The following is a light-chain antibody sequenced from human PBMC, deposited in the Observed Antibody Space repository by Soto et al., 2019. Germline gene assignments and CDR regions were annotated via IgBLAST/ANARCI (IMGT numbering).Light chain of an antibody. CDR1: QTVTSY. J-gene: IGKJ2*01. Sequence: DVRMTQSAASLSVSLGDSLTLTCWASQTVTSYLNWYQRKKGKAPKLLIYAASTLQSGVPSRFSGSGYGTEFNLTIISLQPEDFATYYCQQSYSTLYTFGQGTKVDIK. CDR2: AAS. V-gene: IGKV1-39*01. CDR3: QQSYSTLYT.